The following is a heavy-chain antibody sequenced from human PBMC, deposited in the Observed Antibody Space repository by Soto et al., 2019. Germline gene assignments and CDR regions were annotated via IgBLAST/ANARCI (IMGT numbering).Heavy chain of an antibody. J-gene: IGHJ6*02. Sequence: GGSLRLSCAASGFTFSIYAMSWVRQAPGKGLEWVSDIIDSGGSTYYADSVKGRFTISRDNSKSTLYLQMNSLRAEDTALYYCAKGRSYYYYYGVDVWGQGTTVTVSS. CDR1: GFTFSIYA. CDR2: IIDSGGST. CDR3: AKGRSYYYYYGVDV. V-gene: IGHV3-23*01.